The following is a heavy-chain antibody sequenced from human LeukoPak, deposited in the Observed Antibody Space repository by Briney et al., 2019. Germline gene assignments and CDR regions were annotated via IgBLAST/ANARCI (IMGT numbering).Heavy chain of an antibody. CDR2: SSAYNGNT. D-gene: IGHD6-19*01. CDR3: ARGGNSGWRTPNDDY. Sequence: ASVKVSCKASGYTFTSYGINWVRQAPGQGLEWMGWSSAYNGNTNYAQDFQGRVTMTTDTSTSTAYMELRSLRSDDTAVYYCARGGNSGWRTPNDDYWGQGTLVTVSS. CDR1: GYTFTSYG. J-gene: IGHJ4*02. V-gene: IGHV1-18*01.